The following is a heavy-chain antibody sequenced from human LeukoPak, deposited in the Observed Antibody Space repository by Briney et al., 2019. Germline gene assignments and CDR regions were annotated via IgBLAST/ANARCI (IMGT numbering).Heavy chain of an antibody. J-gene: IGHJ6*03. CDR3: ASTAGSIPYYYYMDV. Sequence: SQTLSLTCTDSGGSISSGDYYWSWIRQPPGKGLEWIGYISYSGSTYYNPSLRSRVTISVDTSKNQFSLKLSSVTAADTAVYYCASTAGSIPYYYYMDVWGKGTTVTVSS. CDR1: GGSISSGDYY. CDR2: ISYSGST. V-gene: IGHV4-30-4*01. D-gene: IGHD1-14*01.